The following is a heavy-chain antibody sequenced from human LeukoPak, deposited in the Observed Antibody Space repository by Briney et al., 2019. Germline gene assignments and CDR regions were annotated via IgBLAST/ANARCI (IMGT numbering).Heavy chain of an antibody. CDR3: TRYNNDHFDY. V-gene: IGHV3-33*01. CDR1: GFTFGGYG. D-gene: IGHD1-14*01. CDR2: ITYDGSRA. Sequence: GGSLRLSCAGSGFTFGGYGMHWFRQTPGKGLEWVAVITYDGSRAFYADSVKGRFTISRDNSKNTMSVQMDDLRAEDTAVYYCTRYNNDHFDYWGQGTLVTVSS. J-gene: IGHJ4*02.